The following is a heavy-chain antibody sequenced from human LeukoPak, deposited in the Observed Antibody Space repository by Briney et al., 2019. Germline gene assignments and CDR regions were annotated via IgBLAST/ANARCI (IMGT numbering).Heavy chain of an antibody. D-gene: IGHD3-10*01. CDR2: IWYDGSNK. V-gene: IGHV3-30*19. CDR1: GFTFSSYG. Sequence: PGMSLRLSCAASGFTFSSYGMEWVRQAPGKGLEWLTVIWYDGSNKYYADSVKGRFTISRDNSKNTLYLQMNSLRAEDTAVYYCARLHYYGSGSYYGDAFDIWGQGTMVTVAS. CDR3: ARLHYYGSGSYYGDAFDI. J-gene: IGHJ3*02.